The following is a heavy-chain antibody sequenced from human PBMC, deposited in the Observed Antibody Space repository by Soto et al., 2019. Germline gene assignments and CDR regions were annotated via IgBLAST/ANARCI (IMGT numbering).Heavy chain of an antibody. D-gene: IGHD4-4*01. J-gene: IGHJ6*02. CDR1: GFTFSSYA. V-gene: IGHV3-23*01. CDR3: AKFYSNKHAHYYYYGMDV. Sequence: GGSLRLSCAASGFTFSSYAMSWVRQAPGKGLEWVSAISGSGGSTYYADSVKGRFTISRDNSKNTLYLQMNSLRAEDTAVYYCAKFYSNKHAHYYYYGMDVWGQGNTVTVSS. CDR2: ISGSGGST.